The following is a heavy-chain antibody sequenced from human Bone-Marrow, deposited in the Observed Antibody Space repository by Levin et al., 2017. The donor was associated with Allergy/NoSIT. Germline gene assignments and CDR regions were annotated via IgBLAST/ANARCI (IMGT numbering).Heavy chain of an antibody. D-gene: IGHD3-10*01. J-gene: IGHJ3*02. CDR2: ISYDGRYT. CDR1: GFTFSTYG. V-gene: IGHV3-30*18. Sequence: GGSLRLSCAASGFTFSTYGMHWVRQAPGKGLEWVAVISYDGRYTHYADSVKGRFTFSRDNSRNTLYLQMNSLRADDTAVYYCAKDRYGGFGECGGFEIWGQGTMVTVSS. CDR3: AKDRYGGFGECGGFEI.